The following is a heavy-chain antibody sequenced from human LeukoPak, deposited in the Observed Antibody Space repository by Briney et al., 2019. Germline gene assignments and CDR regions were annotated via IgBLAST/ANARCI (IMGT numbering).Heavy chain of an antibody. CDR3: ARARRALNYYGSGSPFDY. CDR2: ISGSGGST. CDR1: GFTFSSYA. V-gene: IGHV3-23*01. J-gene: IGHJ4*02. D-gene: IGHD3-10*01. Sequence: PGGSLRFSCAASGFTFSSYAMSWVRQAAGEGLEGVAAISGSGGSTYYADSVKGRFTISRDNSKNTLYLQMNSLRAEDTAVYYCARARRALNYYGSGSPFDYGGQGTLVTVSS.